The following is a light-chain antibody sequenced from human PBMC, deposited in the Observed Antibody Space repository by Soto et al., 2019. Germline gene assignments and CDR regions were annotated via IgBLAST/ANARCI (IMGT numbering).Light chain of an antibody. J-gene: IGLJ2*01. CDR1: SSDIGGNNY. V-gene: IGLV2-14*03. CDR2: DVT. Sequence: QSALTQPASVSGSPGQSITISGTGTSSDIGGNNYVSWYQQHPGKAPKLMIDDVTNRPSGVSNRFSGSKSGNTASLTISGLQAEDEADYYCSSYTTSSTLFGGGTKLTVL. CDR3: SSYTTSSTL.